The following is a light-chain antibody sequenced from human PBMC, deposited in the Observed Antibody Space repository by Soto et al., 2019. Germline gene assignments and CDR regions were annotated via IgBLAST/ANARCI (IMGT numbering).Light chain of an antibody. CDR3: SSYRRGSTYV. CDR1: SSDVGGYNY. V-gene: IGLV2-14*01. J-gene: IGLJ1*01. Sequence: QSVLTQPASVSGSPGQSITVSCTATSSDVGGYNYVSWYQRHPGKAPRLMIYDVTNRPSGVSIRFSGSKSGNTASLTISGLQAEDEADYYCSSYRRGSTYVFGTGTKVTVL. CDR2: DVT.